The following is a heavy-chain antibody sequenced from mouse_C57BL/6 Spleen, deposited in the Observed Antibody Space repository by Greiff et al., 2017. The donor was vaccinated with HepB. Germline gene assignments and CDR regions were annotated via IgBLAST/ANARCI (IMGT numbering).Heavy chain of an antibody. CDR1: GFTFSSYG. D-gene: IGHD2-1*01. J-gene: IGHJ2*01. Sequence: EVNVVESGGDLVKPGGSLKLSCAASGFTFSSYGMSWVRQTPDKRLEWVATISSGGSYTYYPDSVKGRFTISRDNAKNTLYLQMSSLKSEDTAMYYCARLDYGNYYFDYWGQGTTLTVSS. CDR2: ISSGGSYT. CDR3: ARLDYGNYYFDY. V-gene: IGHV5-6*01.